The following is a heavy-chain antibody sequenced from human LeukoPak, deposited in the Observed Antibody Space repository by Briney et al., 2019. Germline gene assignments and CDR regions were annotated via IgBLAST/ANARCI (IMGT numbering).Heavy chain of an antibody. CDR2: INPNSGDT. Sequence: ASVKVSSKASGYTFTAYYMHWVRQAPGQGLEWMGRINPNSGDTNYAQKFQGRVTITRDTSISTAYMELSRLRSDDTAVYYCARDKGRDGYTAFDYWGQGTLVTVSS. V-gene: IGHV1-2*06. CDR3: ARDKGRDGYTAFDY. CDR1: GYTFTAYY. D-gene: IGHD5-24*01. J-gene: IGHJ4*02.